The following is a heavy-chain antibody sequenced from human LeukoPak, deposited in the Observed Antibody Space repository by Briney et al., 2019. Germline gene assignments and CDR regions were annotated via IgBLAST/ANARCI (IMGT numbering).Heavy chain of an antibody. J-gene: IGHJ3*02. CDR1: GFTVSSNY. V-gene: IGHV3-53*01. D-gene: IGHD3-10*01. CDR2: IYSGGST. CDR3: ATGPYYYGSGSYFEAAFDI. Sequence: QAGGSLRLSCAASGFTVSSNYMSRVRQAPGKGLEWVSAIYSGGSTYYADSVKGRFTISRDNSKNTLYLQMNSLRAEDTAVYYCATGPYYYGSGSYFEAAFDIWGQGTMVTVSS.